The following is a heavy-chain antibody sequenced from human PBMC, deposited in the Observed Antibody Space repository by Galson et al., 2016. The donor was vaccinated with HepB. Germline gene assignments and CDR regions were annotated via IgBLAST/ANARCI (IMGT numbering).Heavy chain of an antibody. Sequence: SVKVSCKASGYIFTSSGISWMRQAPGQGLEWVGWSNLYDGTINYARKFQGRVSLTTDISTSTAYMELRSLRFDDTAVYYCARDWDFNMDVWGKGTTVTVSS. CDR2: SNLYDGTI. D-gene: IGHD1-26*01. CDR1: GYIFTSSG. J-gene: IGHJ6*03. V-gene: IGHV1-18*04. CDR3: ARDWDFNMDV.